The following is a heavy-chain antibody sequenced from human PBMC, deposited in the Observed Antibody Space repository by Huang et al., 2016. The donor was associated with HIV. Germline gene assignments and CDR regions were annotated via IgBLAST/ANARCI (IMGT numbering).Heavy chain of an antibody. CDR1: GFTFSDYY. V-gene: IGHV3-11*01. Sequence: QVQLVESGGGLVKPGGSLRLPCAASGFTFSDYYMSWIRQGPGKGLEWVSLISISGSTIYYADSVKGRFTISRDNAKNSLYLQMNNLRAEDTAVYYCARERMVGSTGIFDYWGQGTLVTVSS. D-gene: IGHD1-26*01. CDR2: ISISGSTI. CDR3: ARERMVGSTGIFDY. J-gene: IGHJ4*02.